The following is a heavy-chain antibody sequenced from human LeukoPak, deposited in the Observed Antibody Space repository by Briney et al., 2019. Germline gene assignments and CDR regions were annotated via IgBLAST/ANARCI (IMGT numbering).Heavy chain of an antibody. Sequence: ASVTVSCKASGYTFISYDINWVRQATGQGLEWMGWMNPNSGNTGYAQKFQGRVTMTINTSISTAYMELSSLRSEDTAVYYCARHFGYYDSSGYYSDVGFDYWGQGTLVTVSS. CDR1: GYTFISYD. D-gene: IGHD3-22*01. CDR3: ARHFGYYDSSGYYSDVGFDY. CDR2: MNPNSGNT. V-gene: IGHV1-8*01. J-gene: IGHJ4*02.